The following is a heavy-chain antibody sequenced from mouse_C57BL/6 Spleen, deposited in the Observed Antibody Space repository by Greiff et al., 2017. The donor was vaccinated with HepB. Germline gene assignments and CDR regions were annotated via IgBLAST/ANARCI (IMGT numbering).Heavy chain of an antibody. D-gene: IGHD2-12*01. V-gene: IGHV1-64*01. CDR2: IHPNSGST. J-gene: IGHJ3*01. CDR3: GRKGPHDGGFAY. CDR1: GYTFTSYW. Sequence: QVQLQQPGAELVKPGASVKLSCKASGYTFTSYWMHWVKQRPGQGLEWIGMIHPNSGSTNYNEKFKSKATLTVDKSSSTAYMQLSSLTSEDSAVYYRGRKGPHDGGFAYWGQGTLVTVSA.